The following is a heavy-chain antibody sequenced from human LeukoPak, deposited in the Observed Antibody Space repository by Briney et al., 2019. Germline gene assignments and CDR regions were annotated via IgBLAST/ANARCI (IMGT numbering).Heavy chain of an antibody. V-gene: IGHV4-4*02. CDR1: GGSISGTNW. J-gene: IGHJ4*02. CDR3: SRESGPFCPFGY. D-gene: IGHD1-26*01. CDR2: ISLAGQT. Sequence: SGTLSLTCGVSGGSISGTNWWIWVRQPPGQGLEWIGEISLAGQTNYNPSLNGRVTMSLDKSSNQLSLHLTSVTAADTATYYRSRESGPFCPFGYWGQGTLVIASS.